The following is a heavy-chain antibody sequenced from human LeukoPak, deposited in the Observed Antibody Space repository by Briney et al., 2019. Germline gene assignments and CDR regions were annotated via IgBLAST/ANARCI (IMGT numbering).Heavy chain of an antibody. J-gene: IGHJ4*02. CDR1: GFTFSNAW. CDR2: IKSKTDGETT. Sequence: GGSLRLSCAASGFTFSNAWMSWVRQAPGKGLEWVGRIKSKTDGETTDYAAPVKGRFTISRDDSKNTLYLQMNSLKTEDTAVDYCTTDRHDYGGNPYWGQGTLVTVSS. V-gene: IGHV3-15*01. CDR3: TTDRHDYGGNPY. D-gene: IGHD4-23*01.